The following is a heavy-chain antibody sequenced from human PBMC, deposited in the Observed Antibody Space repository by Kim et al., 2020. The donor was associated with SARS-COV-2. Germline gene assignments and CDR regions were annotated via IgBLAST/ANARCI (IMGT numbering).Heavy chain of an antibody. CDR3: ARGAAGGNYGRPYYFDY. V-gene: IGHV1-18*01. J-gene: IGHJ4*02. Sequence: ASVKVSCKASGYTFSSHGIRWVRQAPGQGLDWMGWISGYNGNANYAQKLQGTATITTDTSTSTAYMELRSLRSDDTAVCYCARGAAGGNYGRPYYFDYWGQGTLVTVSS. CDR1: GYTFSSHG. D-gene: IGHD1-7*01. CDR2: ISGYNGNA.